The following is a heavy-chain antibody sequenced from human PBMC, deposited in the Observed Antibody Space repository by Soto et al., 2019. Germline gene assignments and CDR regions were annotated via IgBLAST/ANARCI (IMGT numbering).Heavy chain of an antibody. Sequence: EVQLLESGGGLVQPGGSLRLSCTASGFTFSSYGMSWVRQAPGKGLEWVSAISTSGGSTLYADSVKGRFTISRDNSKNPLYLQMNSRRDEDTAVYFCAKGGGIAVAGNGGLAFDYWGQGALVTVSS. CDR3: AKGGGIAVAGNGGLAFDY. CDR1: GFTFSSYG. D-gene: IGHD6-19*01. V-gene: IGHV3-23*01. J-gene: IGHJ4*02. CDR2: ISTSGGST.